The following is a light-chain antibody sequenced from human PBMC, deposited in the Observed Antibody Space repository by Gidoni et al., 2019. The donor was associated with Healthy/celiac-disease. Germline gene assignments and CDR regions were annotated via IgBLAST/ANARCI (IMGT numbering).Light chain of an antibody. CDR3: QAWDSSTAWV. J-gene: IGLJ2*01. V-gene: IGLV3-1*01. CDR1: KLGDKY. Sequence: SYELTPPPSVSLSPVQTASITCSGDKLGDKYACWYQQKPGQSPVLVIYQDSKRPSGIPERFSGSNSGNTATLTISGTQAMDEADYYCQAWDSSTAWVFGGGTKLTVL. CDR2: QDS.